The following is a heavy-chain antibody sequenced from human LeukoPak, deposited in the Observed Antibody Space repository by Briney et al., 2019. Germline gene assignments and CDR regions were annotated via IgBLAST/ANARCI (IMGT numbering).Heavy chain of an antibody. CDR3: TTDPTPGEGGY. Sequence: GGSLRLSCAASGFTFSNAWMSWVRQTPGKGLEWVGRIKSYTDGGTIHFGAPVKGRFTISRDDSKNTLYLQMNSLKTEDTAVYYCTTDPTPGEGGYWGQGTLVTVSS. CDR2: IKSYTDGGTI. J-gene: IGHJ4*02. V-gene: IGHV3-15*01. D-gene: IGHD4-17*01. CDR1: GFTFSNAW.